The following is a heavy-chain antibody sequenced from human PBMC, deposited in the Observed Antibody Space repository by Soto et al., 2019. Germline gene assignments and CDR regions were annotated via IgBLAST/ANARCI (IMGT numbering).Heavy chain of an antibody. Sequence: GASVKVSCKASGGTFSSYAISWVRQAPGQGLEWMGGTFGMIGNANYAQKFQGRVTITADTSTSTAYMELSSLTSEDTAVYYCATVDISTWIDGMDVWGQGTTVTVSS. D-gene: IGHD6-13*01. J-gene: IGHJ6*02. V-gene: IGHV1-69*10. CDR1: GGTFSSYA. CDR3: ATVDISTWIDGMDV. CDR2: TFGMIGNA.